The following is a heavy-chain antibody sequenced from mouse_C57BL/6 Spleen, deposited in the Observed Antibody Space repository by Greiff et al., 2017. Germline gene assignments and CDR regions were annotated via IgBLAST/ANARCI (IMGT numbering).Heavy chain of an antibody. V-gene: IGHV3-6*01. CDR3: ARGDYGSSPWYFDV. J-gene: IGHJ1*03. D-gene: IGHD1-1*01. CDR2: ISYDGSN. Sequence: ESGPGLVKPSQSLSLTCSVTGYSITSGYYWNWIRQFPGNKLEWMGYISYDGSNNYNPSLKNRISITRDTSKNQFFLKLNSVTTEDTATYYCARGDYGSSPWYFDVWGTGTTVTVSS. CDR1: GYSITSGYY.